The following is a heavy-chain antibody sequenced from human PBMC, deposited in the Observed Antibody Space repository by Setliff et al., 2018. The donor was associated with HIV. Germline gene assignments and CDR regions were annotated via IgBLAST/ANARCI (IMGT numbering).Heavy chain of an antibody. Sequence: GGSLRLSCAASGFTFHNVWMHWVRQAPGKGLEWVGRIKSRTDSGTTDYSAPVKGRFTISRDDSKNTLYLVMTGLKTEDTALYFCTRSYYYWGQGTLVTVSS. D-gene: IGHD3-10*01. V-gene: IGHV3-15*01. CDR2: IKSRTDSGTT. CDR3: TRSYYY. J-gene: IGHJ4*02. CDR1: GFTFHNVW.